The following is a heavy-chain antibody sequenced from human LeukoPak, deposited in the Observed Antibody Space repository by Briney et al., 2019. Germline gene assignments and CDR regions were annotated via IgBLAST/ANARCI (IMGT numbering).Heavy chain of an antibody. D-gene: IGHD3-10*01. CDR3: AKGGGSGSYGSFDY. CDR2: IKQDGSEK. V-gene: IGHV3-7*03. J-gene: IGHJ4*02. CDR1: GFTFSSYW. Sequence: PGGSLRLSCAASGFTFSSYWMSWVRQAPGKGLEWVANIKQDGSEKYYVDSVKGRFTISRDNPKNTLYLQMNSLRAEDMALYYCAKGGGSGSYGSFDYWGQGTLVTVSS.